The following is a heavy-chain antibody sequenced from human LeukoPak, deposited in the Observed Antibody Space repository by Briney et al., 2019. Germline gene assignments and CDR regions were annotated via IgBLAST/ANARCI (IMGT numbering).Heavy chain of an antibody. V-gene: IGHV3-23*01. CDR3: AKRWDITMIVVVY. Sequence: GGTLRLSCAASGFTFSSYAISCVPQAPGKGLEWVSAISSSGGSRYYADSVKGRFTISRDNSKNTLYLHMNSLRAEDTAVYYCAKRWDITMIVVVYWGQGTLVTVSS. J-gene: IGHJ4*02. CDR1: GFTFSSYA. D-gene: IGHD3-22*01. CDR2: ISSSGGSR.